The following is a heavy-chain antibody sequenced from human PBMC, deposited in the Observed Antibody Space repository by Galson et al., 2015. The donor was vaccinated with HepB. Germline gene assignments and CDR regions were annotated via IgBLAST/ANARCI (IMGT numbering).Heavy chain of an antibody. D-gene: IGHD5-24*01. CDR1: GFTVSSKY. Sequence: SLRLSCAASGFTVSSKYMNWVRQAPGKGLEWVSVIYSGGSTYYADSVKGRFTISRDNSKNTLYLQMNSLRAEDTAVYYCAREVGDGYDYYFDPWGQGTLVTVSS. CDR2: IYSGGST. V-gene: IGHV3-66*01. CDR3: AREVGDGYDYYFDP. J-gene: IGHJ4*02.